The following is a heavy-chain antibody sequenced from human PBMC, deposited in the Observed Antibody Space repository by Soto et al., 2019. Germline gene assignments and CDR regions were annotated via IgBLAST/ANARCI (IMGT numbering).Heavy chain of an antibody. CDR2: MSYGGDNK. CDR3: EIGVHTSNYYSSGFAF. Sequence: QVQVVESGGGVVPPGRSLVLACAASGFSLSNYGMHWVRQAQGNALEWVADMSYGGDNKYYADSVKGRFSISKDNSKNTLYLQMNSLGAEDTAVYYCEIGVHTSNYYSSGFAFWGQGTLVTVSS. V-gene: IGHV3-30*03. CDR1: GFSLSNYG. D-gene: IGHD3-22*01. J-gene: IGHJ4*02.